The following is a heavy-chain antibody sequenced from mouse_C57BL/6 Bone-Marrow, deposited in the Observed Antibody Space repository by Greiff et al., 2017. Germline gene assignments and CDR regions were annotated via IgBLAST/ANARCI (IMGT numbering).Heavy chain of an antibody. D-gene: IGHD2-3*01. V-gene: IGHV1-80*01. CDR1: GYAFSSYW. Sequence: VQLQESGAELVKPGASVKISCKASGYAFSSYWMNWVKQRPGKGLEWIGQIYPGDGDTNYNGKFKGKATLTADKSSRTAYVQLSSLTSEDSAVYFYARFGYCYFAYGDQGTTLTVSS. CDR2: IYPGDGDT. J-gene: IGHJ2*01. CDR3: ARFGYCYFAY.